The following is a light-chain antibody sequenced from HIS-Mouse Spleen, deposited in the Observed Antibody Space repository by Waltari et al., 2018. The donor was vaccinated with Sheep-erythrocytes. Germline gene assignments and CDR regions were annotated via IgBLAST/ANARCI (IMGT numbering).Light chain of an antibody. J-gene: IGLJ1*01. CDR2: SNQ. V-gene: IGLV1-44*01. CDR3: AAWVDSLNGYV. CDR1: SSNIGSNT. Sequence: QSVLTQPPSASGTPGQRVTISCSGSSSNIGSNTVNWYQQLPGTAPTLLIYSNQQRPSGVPDRLSGSKSGTSASLAISGLQSEDEADYYCAAWVDSLNGYVFGTGTKVTVL.